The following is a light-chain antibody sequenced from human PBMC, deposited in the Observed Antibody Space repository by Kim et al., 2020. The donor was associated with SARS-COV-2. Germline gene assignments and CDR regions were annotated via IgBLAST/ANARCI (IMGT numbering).Light chain of an antibody. CDR2: DAS. CDR3: QQRNNWPHLT. CDR1: HSSSND. V-gene: IGKV3-11*01. Sequence: PPGERAPRSARASHSSSNDLAWDQQKPGQPPRLLIYDASNRAPGIPARFSGSGSGTDFTLSISSLQPEDFAVYFCQQRNNWPHLTFGGGTKVDIK. J-gene: IGKJ4*01.